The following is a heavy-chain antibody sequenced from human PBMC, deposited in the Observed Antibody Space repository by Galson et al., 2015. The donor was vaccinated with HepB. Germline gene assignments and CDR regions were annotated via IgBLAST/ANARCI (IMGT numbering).Heavy chain of an antibody. J-gene: IGHJ6*02. CDR2: IKSKTDGGTT. CDR3: TTSETYYYGMDV. CDR1: RFNLSNAW. V-gene: IGHV3-15*07. Sequence: SLRLSCAASRFNLSNAWMKWVRQAPGKGLEWVGRIKSKTDGGTTDYAAPVKGRFTISRDDSKNTLYVQMNSLKTEDTAVYYCTTSETYYYGMDVWGQGTTVTVSS.